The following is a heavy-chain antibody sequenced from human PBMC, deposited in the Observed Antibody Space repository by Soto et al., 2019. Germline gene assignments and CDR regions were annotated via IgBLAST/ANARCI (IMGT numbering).Heavy chain of an antibody. J-gene: IGHJ6*02. CDR1: GFTFSLYS. CDR2: ISSSSTGI. V-gene: IGHV3-48*01. D-gene: IGHD7-27*01. CDR3: ARAVTWGWDV. Sequence: EVPLVESGGGLVQPGGSLRICCAASGFTFSLYSMSWVRQAPGKGLELVSYISSSSTGIHYADSVKGRLTISRDDATKSMHLQMNSLRAGDTAVYYCARAVTWGWDVWGHGTTVSISS.